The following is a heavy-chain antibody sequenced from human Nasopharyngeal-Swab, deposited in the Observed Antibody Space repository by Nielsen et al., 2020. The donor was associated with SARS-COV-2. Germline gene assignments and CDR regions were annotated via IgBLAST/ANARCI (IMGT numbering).Heavy chain of an antibody. CDR1: GFTFSSYG. V-gene: IGHV3-21*01. Sequence: GESLKLSCAASGFTFSSYGMHWVRQAPGKGLEWVSSISSSSSYIYYADSVKGRFTISRDNAKNSLYLQMNSLRAEDTAVYYCARASGYGEGAFDIWGQGTMVTVSS. D-gene: IGHD4-17*01. CDR2: ISSSSSYI. J-gene: IGHJ3*02. CDR3: ARASGYGEGAFDI.